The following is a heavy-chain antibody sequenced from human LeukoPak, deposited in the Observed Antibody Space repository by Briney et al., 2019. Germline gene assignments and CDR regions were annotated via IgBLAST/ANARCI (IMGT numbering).Heavy chain of an antibody. Sequence: GGSLRLSCAASGFTFNSYSMNWVRQAPGKGLEWVSYISSRSSRIYYTESVKRRFIISRDNSKNTLYLQMDRLRAEDTALYYCAKGYGSGWYDNWFDSWGQGTLVTVSS. D-gene: IGHD6-19*01. CDR3: AKGYGSGWYDNWFDS. V-gene: IGHV3-48*04. CDR2: ISSRSSRI. J-gene: IGHJ5*01. CDR1: GFTFNSYS.